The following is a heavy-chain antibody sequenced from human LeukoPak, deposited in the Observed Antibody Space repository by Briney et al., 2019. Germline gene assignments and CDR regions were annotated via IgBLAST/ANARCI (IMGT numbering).Heavy chain of an antibody. CDR3: AKVLSSSWFYFDY. J-gene: IGHJ4*02. Sequence: PGRSLRLSCAASGFTFSTYGMHWVRQAPGKGLEWVAVISYDGSNKYYADSVKGRFTISRDNSNNTLYLQMNSLRPEDTAVYYCAKVLSSSWFYFDYWGQGTLVTVSS. V-gene: IGHV3-30*18. D-gene: IGHD6-13*01. CDR1: GFTFSTYG. CDR2: ISYDGSNK.